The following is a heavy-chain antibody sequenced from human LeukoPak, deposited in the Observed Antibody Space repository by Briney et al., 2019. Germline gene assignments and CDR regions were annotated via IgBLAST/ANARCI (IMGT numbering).Heavy chain of an antibody. CDR1: GFTFSSYW. D-gene: IGHD2-15*01. J-gene: IGHJ4*02. V-gene: IGHV3-7*01. CDR2: IKEDGSEK. CDR3: ARGGWLDD. Sequence: GGSLRLSCAASGFTFSSYWMSWVRQAPGKGLEYVANIKEDGSEKNYVDSVKGRFTISRDNAKNSLYLQMNSLRAEDTGIFYCARGGWLDDWGQGTLVTVSS.